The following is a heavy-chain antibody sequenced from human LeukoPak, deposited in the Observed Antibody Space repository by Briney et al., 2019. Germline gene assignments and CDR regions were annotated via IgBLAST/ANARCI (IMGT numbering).Heavy chain of an antibody. CDR1: GFTFSSYA. D-gene: IGHD1-26*01. CDR3: AKDPSPWAPNWYFDL. V-gene: IGHV3-23*01. Sequence: GGSLRLSCAASGFTFSSYAMSSVRQAPGKGLEWVSAISGSGGSTYYADSVKGRFTISRDNSKNTLYLQMSSLRAEDTAVYYCAKDPSPWAPNWYFDLWGRGTLVTVSS. CDR2: ISGSGGST. J-gene: IGHJ2*01.